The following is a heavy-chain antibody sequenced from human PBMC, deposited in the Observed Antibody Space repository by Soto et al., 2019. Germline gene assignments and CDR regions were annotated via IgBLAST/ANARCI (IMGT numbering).Heavy chain of an antibody. Sequence: SVKVSGKASGFTFTSSAVQWVRQARGQRLEWIGWIVVGSGNTNYAQKFQERVTITRDMSTSTAYMELSSLRSEDTAVYYCAADPWPRLYFDYWGQGTLVTVSS. J-gene: IGHJ4*02. CDR3: AADPWPRLYFDY. CDR2: IVVGSGNT. V-gene: IGHV1-58*01. D-gene: IGHD5-12*01. CDR1: GFTFTSSA.